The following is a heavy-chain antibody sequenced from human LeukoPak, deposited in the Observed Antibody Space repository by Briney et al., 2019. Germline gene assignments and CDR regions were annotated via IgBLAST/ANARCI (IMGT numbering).Heavy chain of an antibody. D-gene: IGHD2-15*01. CDR1: GFTFDDYA. CDR2: ISWNSGSI. V-gene: IGHV3-9*01. Sequence: PGGSLRLSCAASGFTFDDYAMHWVRQAPGKGLEWVSGISWNSGSIGYADSVKGRFTISRDNAKNSLYLQMNSLRAADTAFYYCAKAQGSPWSCSGGSCYMDYWGQGTLVTVSS. J-gene: IGHJ4*02. CDR3: AKAQGSPWSCSGGSCYMDY.